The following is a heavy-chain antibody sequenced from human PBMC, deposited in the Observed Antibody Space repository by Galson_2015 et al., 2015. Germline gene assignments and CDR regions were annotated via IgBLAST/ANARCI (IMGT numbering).Heavy chain of an antibody. V-gene: IGHV5-51*01. D-gene: IGHD6-13*01. CDR3: ARDRAEAGTGYYFAY. CDR2: IYPGDSDT. Sequence: QSGAEVKKLGESLKISCKGSGYSFTNYWIGWVRQMPGKGLEWMGIIYPGDSDTRYSPSFQGQVTISADKSISTAYLQWSSVKASDTAIYYCARDRAEAGTGYYFAYWGQGTLVTVSS. CDR1: GYSFTNYW. J-gene: IGHJ4*02.